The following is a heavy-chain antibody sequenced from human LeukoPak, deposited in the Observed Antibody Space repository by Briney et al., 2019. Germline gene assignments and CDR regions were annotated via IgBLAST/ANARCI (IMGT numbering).Heavy chain of an antibody. D-gene: IGHD3-10*02. CDR2: ISGSGGST. J-gene: IGHJ6*04. CDR3: AELGITMIGGV. CDR1: GFTFSSYG. Sequence: GGSLRLSCAASGFTFSSYGMSWVRQAPGKGLEWVSAISGSGGSTYYADSVKGRLTISRDNAKNSLYLQMNSLRAEDTAVYYCAELGITMIGGVWGKGTTVTISS. V-gene: IGHV3-23*01.